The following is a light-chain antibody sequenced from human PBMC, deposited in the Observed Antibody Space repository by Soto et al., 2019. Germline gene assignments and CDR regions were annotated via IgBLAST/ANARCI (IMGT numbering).Light chain of an antibody. Sequence: QSVLTQPASVSESPGQSITISCAGTSSDVGGYNHVSWYQQHPDKAPKLMIYEVSNRPSGVSNRFSGSKSGNTASLTISGLQAEDEADYYCTSYTSSRTYVFGTGTKVTVL. CDR3: TSYTSSRTYV. CDR2: EVS. V-gene: IGLV2-14*01. J-gene: IGLJ1*01. CDR1: SSDVGGYNH.